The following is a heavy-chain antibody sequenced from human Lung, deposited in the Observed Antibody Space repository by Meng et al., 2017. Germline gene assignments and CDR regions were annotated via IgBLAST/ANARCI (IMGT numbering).Heavy chain of an antibody. CDR3: ARGDGSGSLFEN. J-gene: IGHJ4*02. CDR1: EFTLSDYS. CDR2: ISESGNYR. V-gene: IGHV3-21*01. D-gene: IGHD3-10*01. Sequence: EVQLVEAGGGRVKPGGSLRRSCAASEFTLSDYSMNWVRRAPGKGLEWVSSISESGNYRYYADSVKGRFTVTRNNAKNSLYLQMNSLRAEDTAVYYCARGDGSGSLFENWGQGTLVTVSS.